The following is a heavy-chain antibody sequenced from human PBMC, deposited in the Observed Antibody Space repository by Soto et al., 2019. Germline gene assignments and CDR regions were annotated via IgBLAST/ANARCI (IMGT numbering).Heavy chain of an antibody. CDR2: IRSKANSYAT. CDR3: TRHEVPGYYDSSGYYYYAMDV. Sequence: EVQLVESGGGLVQPGGSLKLSCAASGFTFSGSAMHWVRQASGKGLEWVGRIRSKANSYATAYAASVKGRFTISRDDSKNTAYLQMNSLKTEDTAVYYCTRHEVPGYYDSSGYYYYAMDVWGQGTTVTVSS. D-gene: IGHD3-22*01. J-gene: IGHJ6*02. V-gene: IGHV3-73*02. CDR1: GFTFSGSA.